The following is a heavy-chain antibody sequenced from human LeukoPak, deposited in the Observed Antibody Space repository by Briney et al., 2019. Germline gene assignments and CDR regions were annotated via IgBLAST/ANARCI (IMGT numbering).Heavy chain of an antibody. Sequence: GGSLRLSCAASGFTFSSYAMSWVRQAPGKGLEWVSAISGSGGSTYYADSVKGRFTISRDNSKNTLYLQMNSLRAEDTAAYYCAKDRWASGWFDPWGQGTLVTVSS. CDR1: GFTFSSYA. V-gene: IGHV3-23*01. CDR3: AKDRWASGWFDP. CDR2: ISGSGGST. J-gene: IGHJ5*02. D-gene: IGHD1-26*01.